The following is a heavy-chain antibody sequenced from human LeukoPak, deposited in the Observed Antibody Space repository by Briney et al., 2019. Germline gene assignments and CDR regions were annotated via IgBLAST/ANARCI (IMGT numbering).Heavy chain of an antibody. CDR3: ARGGAGVYCSSSSCLNYFDY. D-gene: IGHD2-2*01. Sequence: GGSLRLSCAASGFTFSSYAMHWVRQAPGKGLEWVAVISYDGSNKYYADSVKGRLTISRDNSKNTLYLQMNSLRAEDTAVYYCARGGAGVYCSSSSCLNYFDYWGQGTLVTVSP. CDR2: ISYDGSNK. J-gene: IGHJ4*02. V-gene: IGHV3-30*04. CDR1: GFTFSSYA.